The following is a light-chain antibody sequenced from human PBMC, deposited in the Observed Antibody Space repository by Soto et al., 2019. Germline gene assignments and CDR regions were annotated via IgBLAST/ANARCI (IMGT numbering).Light chain of an antibody. CDR1: QSVSSSY. CDR3: QQYGSSPWA. Sequence: IVMTQSPATLSVSPGERATLSCRASQSVSSSYLAWYQQKPGQAPRLLIYGASSRATGIPDRFSGSGSGTDFTLTISRLEPEDFAVYYCQQYGSSPWAFGPGTKVDIK. CDR2: GAS. J-gene: IGKJ1*01. V-gene: IGKV3-20*01.